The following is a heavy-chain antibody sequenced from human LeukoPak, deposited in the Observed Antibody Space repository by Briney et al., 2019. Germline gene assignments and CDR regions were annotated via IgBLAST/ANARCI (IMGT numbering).Heavy chain of an antibody. CDR2: ISGSGGST. CDR1: GLTLGSYA. CDR3: AKRPCSTTSCSQRHFDY. D-gene: IGHD2-2*01. J-gene: IGHJ4*02. Sequence: GGSLRLSCAASGLTLGSYAMSWVRQAPGKGLEWVSAISGSGGSTYYADSVKGRFTISRDNSKNTLYLQMSSLRAEDTAVYYCAKRPCSTTSCSQRHFDYWGQGTLVTVSS. V-gene: IGHV3-23*01.